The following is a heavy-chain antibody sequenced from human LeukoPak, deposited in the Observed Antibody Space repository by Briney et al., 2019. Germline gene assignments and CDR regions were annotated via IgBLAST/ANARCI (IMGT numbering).Heavy chain of an antibody. J-gene: IGHJ4*02. V-gene: IGHV3-23*01. CDR1: GFTFYTYA. D-gene: IGHD3-3*01. Sequence: GGSLKLSCAASGFTFYTYAMTWVRQAPGQGLEWVSVLDAGGGNTSYADSFMGRFTISRDNSKITVYRQMSSLSAEDTAVYYCAKDEGYDPIYYLESWGQGTLGTVSS. CDR3: AKDEGYDPIYYLES. CDR2: LDAGGGNT.